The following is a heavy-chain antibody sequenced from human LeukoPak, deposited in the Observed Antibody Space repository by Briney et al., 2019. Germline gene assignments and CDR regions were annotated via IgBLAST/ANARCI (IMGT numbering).Heavy chain of an antibody. Sequence: KPGGSLRLSCVVSGFTFSSYSMNWVRQAPGRGLEWVSSISSSGSYMFYADSVKGRFTISRDNAKNSLYLQINSLRAEDTAVYYCAREWGPAAMAHTLNWGQGTLVTVSS. CDR3: AREWGPAAMAHTLN. D-gene: IGHD2-2*01. J-gene: IGHJ4*02. CDR1: GFTFSSYS. V-gene: IGHV3-21*01. CDR2: ISSSGSYM.